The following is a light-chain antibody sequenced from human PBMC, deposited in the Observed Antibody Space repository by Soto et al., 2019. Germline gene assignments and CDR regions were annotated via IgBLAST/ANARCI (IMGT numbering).Light chain of an antibody. CDR2: AAS. Sequence: DIQMTQSPSSLSASVGDRVTITCRASQSTSSYLNWYQQKPGKAPKLLIYAASNLQSGVPSRFSGSGSGTDFTLTISSLQPEDFATYYCQHSYSTLGLTFGGGTKVEIK. CDR1: QSTSSY. CDR3: QHSYSTLGLT. J-gene: IGKJ4*01. V-gene: IGKV1-39*01.